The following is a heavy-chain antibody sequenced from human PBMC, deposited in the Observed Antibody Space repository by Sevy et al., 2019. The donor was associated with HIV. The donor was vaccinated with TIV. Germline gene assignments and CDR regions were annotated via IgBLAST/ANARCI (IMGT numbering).Heavy chain of an antibody. V-gene: IGHV3-30*04. J-gene: IGHJ4*02. D-gene: IGHD6-13*01. CDR1: GFIFNNYA. Sequence: GGSLRLSCAVSGFIFNNYAMHWVRQAPGKGLEWGAGISHVGGNKNYGDSVKGRFTISRDNSKNTVYLQMNSLRAEDTAVYYCARALSTWYYFDYWGQGTLVTVSS. CDR2: ISHVGGNK. CDR3: ARALSTWYYFDY.